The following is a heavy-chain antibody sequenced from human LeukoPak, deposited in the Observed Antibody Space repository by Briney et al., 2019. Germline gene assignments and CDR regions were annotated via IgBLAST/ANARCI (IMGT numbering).Heavy chain of an antibody. J-gene: IGHJ4*02. V-gene: IGHV3-21*01. CDR1: GFTFSNYN. CDR2: ITSSSSYI. Sequence: PGGSLRLSCAASGFTFSNYNMNWVRQAPGKGLEWVSSITSSSSYIYYADSVKGRFTISRDNAKNSLYLQMSSLRAEDTAVYYCARSIVGEVSGQGVDCWGQGTLVTVSS. CDR3: ARSIVGEVSGQGVDC. D-gene: IGHD1-26*01.